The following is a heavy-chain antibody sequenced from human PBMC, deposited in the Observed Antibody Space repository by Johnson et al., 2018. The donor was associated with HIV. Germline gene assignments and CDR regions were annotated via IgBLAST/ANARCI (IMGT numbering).Heavy chain of an antibody. CDR1: GFTFSSYW. CDR3: ARARDYNFWSPATDI. CDR2: IKQAGSDK. Sequence: EKLVESGGGLVQPGGSLRLSCAASGFTFSSYWMSWVRQAPGKGLAWVANIKQAGSDKYYVDSVKGRFTISRDNAKNSLYLQMNSLRAEDTAVYYCARARDYNFWSPATDIWGQGTMVTVSS. V-gene: IGHV3-7*01. D-gene: IGHD3-3*01. J-gene: IGHJ3*02.